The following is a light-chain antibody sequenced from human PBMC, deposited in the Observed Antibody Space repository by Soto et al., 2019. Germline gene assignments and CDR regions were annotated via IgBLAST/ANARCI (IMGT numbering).Light chain of an antibody. Sequence: QSVLTQPPSASGTPGQSVTISCSGSSSNVGRNTVNWFQHLPGTAPKLLIYSNNQRPSGVPDRFSGSKSGTSASLAISGLQAEDEADYYCQSYDSSLSGSVFGGGTKLTVL. CDR1: SSNVGRNT. V-gene: IGLV1-44*01. CDR3: QSYDSSLSGSV. J-gene: IGLJ2*01. CDR2: SNN.